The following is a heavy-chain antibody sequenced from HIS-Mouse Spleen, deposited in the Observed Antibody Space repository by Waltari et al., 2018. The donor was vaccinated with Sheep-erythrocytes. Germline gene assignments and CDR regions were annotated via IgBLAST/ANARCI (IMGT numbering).Heavy chain of an antibody. D-gene: IGHD5-18*01. V-gene: IGHV3-30*18. J-gene: IGHJ4*02. CDR1: GFTFSSYG. CDR3: AKDTAMV. CDR2: ISYDGSNK. Sequence: QVQLVESGGGVVQPGRSLRLSCAASGFTFSSYGMHWVRQAPGKGLGWVAVISYDGSNKYYADSVKGLFTISRDNSKNTLYLQMNSLRAEDTAVYYCAKDTAMVWGQGTLVTVSS.